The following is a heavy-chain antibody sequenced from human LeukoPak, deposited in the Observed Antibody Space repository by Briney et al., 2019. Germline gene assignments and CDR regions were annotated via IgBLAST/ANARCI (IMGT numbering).Heavy chain of an antibody. CDR3: ARGVAAAGTDWFDP. CDR2: IYHSGST. J-gene: IGHJ5*02. V-gene: IGHV4-4*02. D-gene: IGHD6-13*01. Sequence: PSETLSLTCAVSGGSFSSSNWWSWVRQPPGKGLEWIGEIYHSGSTNYNPSLKSRVTISVDKSKNQFSLKLSSVTAADTAVYYCARGVAAAGTDWFDPWGQGTLVTVSS. CDR1: GGSFSSSNW.